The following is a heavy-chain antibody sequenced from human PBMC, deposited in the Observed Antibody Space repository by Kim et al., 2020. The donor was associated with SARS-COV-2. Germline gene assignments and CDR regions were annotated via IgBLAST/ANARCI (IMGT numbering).Heavy chain of an antibody. CDR3: SGEDYDYVWGSSFYY. Sequence: GGSLRLSCAASGFTVSSNYMSWVRQAPGKGLEWVSVIYSGGSTYYADSVKGSFTITRDNSKNTPYFQLNSRRAADAAVFYCSGEDYDYVWGSSFYYWGQG. J-gene: IGHJ4*02. V-gene: IGHV3-66*01. CDR2: IYSGGST. D-gene: IGHD3-16*01. CDR1: GFTVSSNY.